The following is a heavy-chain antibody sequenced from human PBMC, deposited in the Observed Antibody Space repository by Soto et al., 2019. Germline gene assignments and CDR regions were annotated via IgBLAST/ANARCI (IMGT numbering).Heavy chain of an antibody. D-gene: IGHD6-13*01. CDR1: GGTFSNYA. CDR3: ARDNPYTNSFGNWSDP. Sequence: QVRLVQSGAEVKKPGSSVKVSCKASGGTFSNYAITWLRLAPGQGLEWLGGIIPVFGTVNYAQKFQGRVTITADESTSTPYMELNRLRSEDTAVYYCARDNPYTNSFGNWSDPWGQGTLIIVS. CDR2: IIPVFGTV. J-gene: IGHJ5*02. V-gene: IGHV1-69*01.